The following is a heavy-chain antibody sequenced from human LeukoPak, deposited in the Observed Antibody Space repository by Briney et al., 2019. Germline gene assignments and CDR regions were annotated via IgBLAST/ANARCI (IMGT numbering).Heavy chain of an antibody. CDR3: ARGIGHDSSGYFPDAFDI. Sequence: SETLSLTCTVSGGSISSYYWSWIRQPPGKGLEWIGYIYYSGSTNYNPSLKSRVTISVDTSKNQFSLKLSSVTAADTAVYYCARGIGHDSSGYFPDAFDIWGQGTMVTVSS. J-gene: IGHJ3*02. CDR2: IYYSGST. D-gene: IGHD3-22*01. V-gene: IGHV4-59*01. CDR1: GGSISSYY.